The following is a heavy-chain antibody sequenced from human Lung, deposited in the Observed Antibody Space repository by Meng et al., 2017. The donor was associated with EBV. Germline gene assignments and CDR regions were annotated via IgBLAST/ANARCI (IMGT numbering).Heavy chain of an antibody. J-gene: IGHJ4*02. CDR1: GFIFDDYG. CDR3: AKGFGDH. V-gene: IGHV3-43D*03. Sequence: EVQLVGVGGVVVQPGGSLRLSCAASGFIFDDYGMHWVRQGPGKGLEWVSFISWNGGISHYADSVKGRFTVSRDNNKNCLYLQMNSLRPEDSALYYCAKGFGDHWGQGTLVTVSS. CDR2: ISWNGGIS. D-gene: IGHD3-10*01.